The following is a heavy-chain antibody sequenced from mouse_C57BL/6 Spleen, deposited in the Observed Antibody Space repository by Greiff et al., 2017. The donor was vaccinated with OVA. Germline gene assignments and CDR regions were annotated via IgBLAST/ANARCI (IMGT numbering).Heavy chain of an antibody. D-gene: IGHD3-1*01. Sequence: EVQLQESGPELVKPGASVKIPCKASGYTFTDYNMDWVKQSHGKSLEWIGDINPNNGGTIYNQKFKGQAILTVDKSTSTASLELRSLTSEDTAVYYCASRALRSVYFDYWGQGTTLTVSS. V-gene: IGHV1-18*01. CDR1: GYTFTDYN. CDR3: ASRALRSVYFDY. CDR2: INPNNGGT. J-gene: IGHJ2*01.